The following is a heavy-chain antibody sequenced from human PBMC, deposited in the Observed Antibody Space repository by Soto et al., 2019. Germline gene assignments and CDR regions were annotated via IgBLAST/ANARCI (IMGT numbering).Heavy chain of an antibody. J-gene: IGHJ4*02. CDR1: GGSISNYY. CDR3: ARSVGYTYGSPLVDY. D-gene: IGHD5-18*01. Sequence: SETLSLTCTVSGGSISNYYWSWIRQPPGKGLEWIGYIYYSGSTNYNPSLKSRVTISVDTSKNQFSLKLSSVTAADTAVYYCARSVGYTYGSPLVDYWGQGTLVTVSS. V-gene: IGHV4-59*01. CDR2: IYYSGST.